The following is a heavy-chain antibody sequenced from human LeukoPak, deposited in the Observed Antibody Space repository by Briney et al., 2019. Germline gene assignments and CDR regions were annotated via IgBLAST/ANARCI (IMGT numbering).Heavy chain of an antibody. J-gene: IGHJ6*02. CDR3: AGAKDTAMVKAYYYYGMDV. Sequence: PSETLSLTCTVSGGSISRYYWIGMRQPPAKGLEGIGYIYYSGSTNYNPSLTSQVNISLGTSQNQFSLKLNSATAARTAVYYCAGAKDTAMVKAYYYYGMDVGGQASTVTV. V-gene: IGHV4-59*01. CDR2: IYYSGST. D-gene: IGHD5-18*01. CDR1: GGSISRYY.